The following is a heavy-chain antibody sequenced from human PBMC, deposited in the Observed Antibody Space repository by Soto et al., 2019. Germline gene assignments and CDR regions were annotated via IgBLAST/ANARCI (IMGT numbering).Heavy chain of an antibody. D-gene: IGHD3-16*02. CDR3: ARDGGAGVWGSYHPKRYYYYGMDV. J-gene: IGHJ6*02. Sequence: QVQLVESGGGVVQPGRSLRLSCAASGFTFSSYGMHWVRQAPGKGLEWVAVIWYDGSNKYYADSVKGRFTISRDNSKNTLYRQMNSLRAEDTAVYYCARDGGAGVWGSYHPKRYYYYGMDVWGQGTTVTVSS. CDR1: GFTFSSYG. V-gene: IGHV3-33*01. CDR2: IWYDGSNK.